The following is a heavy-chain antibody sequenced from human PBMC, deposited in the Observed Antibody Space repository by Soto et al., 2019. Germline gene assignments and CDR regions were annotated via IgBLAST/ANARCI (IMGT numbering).Heavy chain of an antibody. V-gene: IGHV3-7*02. D-gene: IGHD2-15*01. Sequence: EVQLVESGGGLVQPGGSLRLSCAASGFTFSSYWMSWVRQAPGKGLEWVANMNQDGSEKYYVDSVKGRFTISRDNAKNSLYRQMSGLRAEDTAVYYCAIAATGRGGMDVWGQGTTVPVSS. J-gene: IGHJ6*02. CDR1: GFTFSSYW. CDR3: AIAATGRGGMDV. CDR2: MNQDGSEK.